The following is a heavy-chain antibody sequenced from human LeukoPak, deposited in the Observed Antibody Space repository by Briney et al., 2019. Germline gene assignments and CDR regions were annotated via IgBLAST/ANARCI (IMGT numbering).Heavy chain of an antibody. CDR3: ASAPYYYGSGDY. CDR1: EYTFTSYD. V-gene: IGHV1-8*01. Sequence: ASVKVSCKASEYTFTSYDINWVRQATGQGLEWMGWMNPNSGNTGYAQKFQGRVTMTRNTSISTAYMELSSLRSEDTAVYYCASAPYYYGSGDYWGQGTLVTVSS. J-gene: IGHJ4*02. D-gene: IGHD3-10*01. CDR2: MNPNSGNT.